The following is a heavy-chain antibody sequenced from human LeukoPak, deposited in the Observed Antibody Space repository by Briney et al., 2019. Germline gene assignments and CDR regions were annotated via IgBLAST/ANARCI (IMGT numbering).Heavy chain of an antibody. V-gene: IGHV3-7*01. CDR1: GFTFSDYQ. Sequence: PGGSLRLSCAASGFTFSDYQMTWIRQAPGKGLEWVANIKQDGSEKYYVDSVKGRFTFSRDNAKNSLYLQMNSLRAEDTAVYYCARDEDTAMPIGGGFDYWGQGTLVTVSS. D-gene: IGHD5-18*01. CDR2: IKQDGSEK. J-gene: IGHJ4*02. CDR3: ARDEDTAMPIGGGFDY.